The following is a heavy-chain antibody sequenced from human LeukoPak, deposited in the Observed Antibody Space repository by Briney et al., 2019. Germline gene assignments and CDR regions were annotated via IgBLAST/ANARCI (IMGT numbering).Heavy chain of an antibody. CDR3: ARQYCSGGSCYSSYFDY. Sequence: SETLSLTCAVYGGSFSGYYWSWIRQPPGKGLEWIGEINHSGSTNYNPSLKSRVTISVDTSKNQFSLKLSSVTAADTAVYYCARQYCSGGSCYSSYFDYWGQGTLVTVSS. J-gene: IGHJ4*02. CDR1: GGSFSGYY. D-gene: IGHD2-15*01. CDR2: INHSGST. V-gene: IGHV4-34*01.